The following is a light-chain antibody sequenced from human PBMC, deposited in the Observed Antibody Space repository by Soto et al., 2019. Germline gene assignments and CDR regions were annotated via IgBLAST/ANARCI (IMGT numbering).Light chain of an antibody. V-gene: IGKV1-6*01. CDR3: LQDINYPWT. J-gene: IGKJ1*01. CDR2: GAS. CDR1: QGIGNA. Sequence: AIQMTQSPSSLSASVGSRVTISCRASQGIGNALGWYQQKPGEPPKVLIYGASNLQSGVPPRFSGSGSGTDFTLAISSLQPEDSATYYCLQDINYPWTFGQGTKVDIK.